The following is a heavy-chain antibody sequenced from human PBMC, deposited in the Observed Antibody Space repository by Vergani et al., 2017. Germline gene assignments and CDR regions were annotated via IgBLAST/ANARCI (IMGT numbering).Heavy chain of an antibody. V-gene: IGHV3-20*04. CDR3: ASLLRGGSHRDY. CDR1: GITFSTYA. J-gene: IGHJ4*02. D-gene: IGHD1-26*01. CDR2: INWNGGST. Sequence: EVQLLESGGSLKQPGGSVRLSCAASGITFSTYAMHWVRQAPGKGLEWVSGINWNGGSTGYADSVKGRFTISRDNAKNSLYLQMNSLRAEDTALYYCASLLRGGSHRDYWGQGTLVTVSS.